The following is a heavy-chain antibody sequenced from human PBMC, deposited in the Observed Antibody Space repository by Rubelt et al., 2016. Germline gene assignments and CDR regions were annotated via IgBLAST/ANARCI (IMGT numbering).Heavy chain of an antibody. CDR2: MNPGGSEQ. J-gene: IGHJ6*03. CDR3: VSGGHMDV. Sequence: DVQLVESGGGLVQPGGSLRLSCAASGFAFSSFWMSWARQAPGKGLEWVANMNPGGSEQHYVDSVNGRFIISRDNAKNSVDLQLNNLRAEDTAGYHCVSGGHMDVWGRGTTVTVSS. V-gene: IGHV3-7*02. CDR1: GFAFSSFW.